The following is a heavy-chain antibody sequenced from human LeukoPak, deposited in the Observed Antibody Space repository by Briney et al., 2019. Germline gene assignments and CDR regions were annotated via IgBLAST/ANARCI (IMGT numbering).Heavy chain of an antibody. CDR2: ISVYNGNT. J-gene: IGHJ4*02. CDR1: GYTFTSYG. Sequence: ASVKVSCKASGYTFTSYGISWVRQAPGQGLEWMGWISVYNGNTNYAQKLQGRVTMTTDTSTSTAYMELMSLRSDDTAVYYCARPVDYYDSSGYYYYFDSWGQGTLVTVSS. CDR3: ARPVDYYDSSGYYYYFDS. D-gene: IGHD3-22*01. V-gene: IGHV1-18*01.